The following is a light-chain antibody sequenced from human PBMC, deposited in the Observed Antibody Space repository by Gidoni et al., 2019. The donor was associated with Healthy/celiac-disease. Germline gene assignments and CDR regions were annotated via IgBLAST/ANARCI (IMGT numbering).Light chain of an antibody. CDR1: SSDVGDYNY. J-gene: IGLJ1*01. V-gene: IGLV2-14*01. Sequence: QSALTQPAPVSGSPGQSIPISCTGTSSDVGDYNYVSWYQQHPGKAPKLMIFDVTNRPSGVSNRFPGSKSGNTASLTISGLQAEDEADYYCSSYTSSSTRLYVFGTGTKVAVL. CDR2: DVT. CDR3: SSYTSSSTRLYV.